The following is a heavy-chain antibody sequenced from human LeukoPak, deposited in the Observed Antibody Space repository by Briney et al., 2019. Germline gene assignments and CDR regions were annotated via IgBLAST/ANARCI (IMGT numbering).Heavy chain of an antibody. CDR2: INFSGRI. V-gene: IGHV4-59*01. CDR1: GGSINNDY. J-gene: IGHJ4*02. CDR3: ASRRLGELSLYRMYYYYFDY. D-gene: IGHD3-16*02. Sequence: SETLSLTCTVSGGSINNDYWSWIRQPPGKGLEWIGYINFSGRINYNPSLKSRVTISGDTSKNQLSLRLSSMTAADTAVYYCASRRLGELSLYRMYYYYFDYWGQGTLVTVSS.